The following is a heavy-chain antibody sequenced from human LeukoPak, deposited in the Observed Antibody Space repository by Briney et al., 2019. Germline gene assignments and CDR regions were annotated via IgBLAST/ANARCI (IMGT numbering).Heavy chain of an antibody. J-gene: IGHJ4*02. Sequence: GGSLRLSCAASGFTVSSNSMTWVRQAPGKGLEWVSSIYSGGSTYYADSVKGRFTISRDDSQNTLYLQMNSPRADDTAVYYCARRGSSGWHHDYWGQGTLVTVSS. CDR2: IYSGGST. CDR1: GFTVSSNS. D-gene: IGHD6-19*01. CDR3: ARRGSSGWHHDY. V-gene: IGHV3-53*01.